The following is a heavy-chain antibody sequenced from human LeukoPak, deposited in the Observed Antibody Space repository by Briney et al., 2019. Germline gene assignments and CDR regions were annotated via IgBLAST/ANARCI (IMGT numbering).Heavy chain of an antibody. Sequence: ASVKVSCKASGGTFSSYAISWVRQAPGQGLEWMGRIIPIFGTANYAQKFQGRVTITTDESTRTAYMELSSLRSEDTAVYYCASSSITIFGVVIYGGFDYWGQGTLVTVSS. V-gene: IGHV1-69*05. CDR3: ASSSITIFGVVIYGGFDY. CDR1: GGTFSSYA. D-gene: IGHD3-3*01. CDR2: IIPIFGTA. J-gene: IGHJ4*02.